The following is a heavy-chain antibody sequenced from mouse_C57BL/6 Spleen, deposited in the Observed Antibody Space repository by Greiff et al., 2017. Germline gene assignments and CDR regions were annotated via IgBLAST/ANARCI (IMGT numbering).Heavy chain of an antibody. V-gene: IGHV1-82*01. D-gene: IGHD2-1*01. CDR3: AREGYGNYWFAY. Sequence: VQRVESGPELVKPGASVKISCKASGYAFSSSWMNWVKQRPGKGLEWIGRIYPGDGDTNYNGKFKGKATLTADKSSSTAYMQLSSLTSEDSAVYFCAREGYGNYWFAYWGQGTLVTVSA. CDR1: GYAFSSSW. CDR2: IYPGDGDT. J-gene: IGHJ3*01.